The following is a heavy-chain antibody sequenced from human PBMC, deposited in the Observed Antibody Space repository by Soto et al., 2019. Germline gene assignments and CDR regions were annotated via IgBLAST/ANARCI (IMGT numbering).Heavy chain of an antibody. J-gene: IGHJ4*02. D-gene: IGHD1-1*01. CDR3: VSGGTGDY. Sequence: QVQLVQSGAEVKKPGASVKVSCKASGYSFTSYGISWVRQAPGQGLEWMGWISAYNGDTNYAQKRQARVTLTRDTAAGRVYMELMSLRSGDTAVYYCVSGGTGDYRGQGTLVTVSS. CDR2: ISAYNGDT. V-gene: IGHV1-18*01. CDR1: GYSFTSYG.